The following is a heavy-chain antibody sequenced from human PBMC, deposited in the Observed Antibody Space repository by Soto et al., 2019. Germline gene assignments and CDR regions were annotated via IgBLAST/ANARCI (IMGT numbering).Heavy chain of an antibody. CDR1: GDNFKKNV. J-gene: IGHJ6*02. Sequence: ASVKVSCKTSGDNFKKNVFTWVRQAPGQGLEWMGGTIPALGKTHCIEKFQGRVTITVDDATRTVYMEVRDLTSEDTAIYYCARGPFRHSAMDVWGQGTTVTVSS. D-gene: IGHD3-10*01. CDR3: ARGPFRHSAMDV. V-gene: IGHV1-69*10. CDR2: TIPALGKT.